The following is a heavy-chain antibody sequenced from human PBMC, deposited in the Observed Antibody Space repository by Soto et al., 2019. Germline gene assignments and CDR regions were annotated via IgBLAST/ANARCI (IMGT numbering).Heavy chain of an antibody. D-gene: IGHD4-4*01. Sequence: SGPTLVNPTQTLTLTCTFSGFSLSTSGVGVGWIRQPPGKALEWLALIYWDDDKRYSPSLKSRLTITKDTSKNQVVLTMTNMDPVDTATYYCAQTTVTTQGYYYYYYMDVWGKGTTVTVSS. CDR2: IYWDDDK. CDR3: AQTTVTTQGYYYYYYMDV. V-gene: IGHV2-5*02. CDR1: GFSLSTSGVG. J-gene: IGHJ6*03.